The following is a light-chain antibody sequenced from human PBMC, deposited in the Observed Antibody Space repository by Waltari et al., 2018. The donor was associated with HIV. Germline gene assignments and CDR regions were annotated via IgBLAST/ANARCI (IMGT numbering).Light chain of an antibody. J-gene: IGKJ4*01. V-gene: IGKV2-28*01. Sequence: SISCRSSQSLLHSNGYNYLDWYLQKPGQSPQLLIYLGSNRASGVPDRFSGSGSGTDFTLKISRVEAEDVGVYYCMQALQTPLTFGGGTKVEIK. CDR3: MQALQTPLT. CDR1: QSLLHSNGYNY. CDR2: LGS.